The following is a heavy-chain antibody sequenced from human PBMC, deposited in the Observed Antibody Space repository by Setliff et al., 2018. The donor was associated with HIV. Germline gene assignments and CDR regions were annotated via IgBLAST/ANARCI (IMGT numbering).Heavy chain of an antibody. D-gene: IGHD2-15*01. CDR2: INHSGST. V-gene: IGHV4-34*01. CDR3: ARQSATGTSATFDS. J-gene: IGHJ4*02. CDR1: GGSFSGYY. Sequence: SETLSLTCAVYGGSFSGYYWSWIRQPPGKGLEWIGEINHSGSTKYNPSLKSRVTISVDTSKNQFSLKLSSVTAADTAVYYCARQSATGTSATFDSWGQGSLGTVSS.